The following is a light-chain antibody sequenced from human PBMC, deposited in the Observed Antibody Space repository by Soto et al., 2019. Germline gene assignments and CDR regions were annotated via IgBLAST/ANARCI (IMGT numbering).Light chain of an antibody. CDR1: QSVSRTY. V-gene: IGKV3-20*01. J-gene: IGKJ5*01. CDR2: ATS. CDR3: QEYGTSRT. Sequence: NVVTLSPGALSLSPRERATLSCRASQSVSRTYLAWYQQKPVQAPRLLIYATSSRATGIPDRFSGSGSGTDFTLTISRLEPEDFAVYYCQEYGTSRTFGQGTRLEIK.